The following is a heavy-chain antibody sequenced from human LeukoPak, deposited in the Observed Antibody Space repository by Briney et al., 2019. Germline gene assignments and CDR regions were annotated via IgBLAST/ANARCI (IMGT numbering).Heavy chain of an antibody. CDR1: SYTFTSYG. D-gene: IGHD1-1*01. Sequence: GASVKVSCKASSYTFTSYGISWVRQAPGQGLEWMGWISAYNGNTNYAQKLQGRVTMTTDTSTSTAYMELRSLRSEDTAVYYCARLPRTTGTSARGGFDPWGQGTLVTVSS. CDR2: ISAYNGNT. V-gene: IGHV1-18*01. CDR3: ARLPRTTGTSARGGFDP. J-gene: IGHJ5*02.